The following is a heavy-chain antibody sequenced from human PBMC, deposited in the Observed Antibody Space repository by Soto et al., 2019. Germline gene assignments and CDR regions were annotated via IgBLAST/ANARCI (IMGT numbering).Heavy chain of an antibody. CDR3: ARHEWLQLWLVTEY. J-gene: IGHJ4*02. V-gene: IGHV4-39*01. CDR1: GGSIGSGTNY. Sequence: SETLSLTCSVSGGSIGSGTNYWGWSHQPPGEGLEWSGTIYHSGNTYYNPTLKSRVAISVDMSKNQFSLRLNSVTAADTAVYYCARHEWLQLWLVTEYWGQGALVTVSS. D-gene: IGHD5-18*01. CDR2: IYHSGNT.